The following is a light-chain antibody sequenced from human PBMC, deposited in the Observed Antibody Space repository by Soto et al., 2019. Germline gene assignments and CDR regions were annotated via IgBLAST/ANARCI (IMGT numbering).Light chain of an antibody. J-gene: IGKJ1*01. CDR1: QSVTSY. CDR3: QQYGSSPWT. CDR2: DVS. V-gene: IGKV3-20*01. Sequence: EIVLTQSPATLSLSPGDRATLSCRASQSVTSYLAWYQQKPGQAPRLLIYDVSNRASGFPDRFSGSGSETDFTLTISRLEPEDFAVYYCQQYGSSPWTFGQGTKVDIK.